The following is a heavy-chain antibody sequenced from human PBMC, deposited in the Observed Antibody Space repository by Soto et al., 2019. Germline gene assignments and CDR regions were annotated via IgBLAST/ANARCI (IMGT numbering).Heavy chain of an antibody. D-gene: IGHD3-3*01. Sequence: SAKVCSKERRVTLSSYSISWVRQAPEQGLEWMGGIIPIFGTANYAQKFQGRVTITADESTSTAYMELSSLRSEDTAVYYCARDQGAYYDFWIGYYSAVMAFRGKGSTVTVSS. V-gene: IGHV1-69*13. CDR1: RVTLSSYS. CDR3: ARDQGAYYDFWIGYYSAVMAF. CDR2: IIPIFGTA. J-gene: IGHJ6*04.